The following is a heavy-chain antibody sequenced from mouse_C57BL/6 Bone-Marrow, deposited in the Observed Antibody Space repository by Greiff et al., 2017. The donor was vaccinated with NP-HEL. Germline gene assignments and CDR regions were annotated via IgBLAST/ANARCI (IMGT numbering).Heavy chain of an antibody. CDR3: ARSLIYYGYDVTWFAY. Sequence: VQLQQSGAELVMPGASVKLSCKASGYTFTSYWMHWVKQRPGQGLEWIGEIDPSDSYTNYNQKFKGKSTLTVDKSSSTAYMQLSSLTSEDSAVYYCARSLIYYGYDVTWFAYWGQGTLVTVSA. J-gene: IGHJ3*01. CDR2: IDPSDSYT. D-gene: IGHD2-2*01. CDR1: GYTFTSYW. V-gene: IGHV1-69*01.